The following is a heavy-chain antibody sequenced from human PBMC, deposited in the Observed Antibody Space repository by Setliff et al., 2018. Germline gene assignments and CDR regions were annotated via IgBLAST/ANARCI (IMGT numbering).Heavy chain of an antibody. CDR1: GGSFSDHY. Sequence: PSETLSLTCAVYGGSFSDHYWSWIRQSPGKGLEWIGEIDHRGNTNYNPSLRSRLTVLVDTSKNQVSLEVKSVTAADTAVYYCARRGVLIIPDAFDVWGQGTVVTVSS. CDR2: IDHRGNT. D-gene: IGHD3-3*01. CDR3: ARRGVLIIPDAFDV. J-gene: IGHJ3*01. V-gene: IGHV4-34*01.